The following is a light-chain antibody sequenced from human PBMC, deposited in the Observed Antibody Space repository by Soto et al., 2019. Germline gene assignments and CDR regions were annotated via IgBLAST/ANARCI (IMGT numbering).Light chain of an antibody. V-gene: IGKV1-9*01. Sequence: DIQLTQSPSFLSASVGDRVTITCRASQGISSYLAWYQQKPGKAPSLLIYAASTLQYGFPSKFSGSGSGTEFTLTISSLQPEDFATYYCQQLHTYPLPFGGGTKVEI. J-gene: IGKJ4*01. CDR3: QQLHTYPLP. CDR2: AAS. CDR1: QGISSY.